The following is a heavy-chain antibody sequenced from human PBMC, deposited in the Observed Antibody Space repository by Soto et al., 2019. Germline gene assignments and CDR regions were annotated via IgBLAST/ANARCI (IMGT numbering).Heavy chain of an antibody. J-gene: IGHJ4*02. CDR1: GVTFSGSA. D-gene: IGHD2-15*01. V-gene: IGHV3-73*01. CDR2: IRSKANSYAT. Sequence: GGSLRLSCAASGVTFSGSAMHWVRQASGKGLEWVGRIRSKANSYATAYAASVKGRFTISRDDSKNTAYLQMNSLKTEDTAVYYCTRWFCSGGSCYYDYWGQGTLVTVSS. CDR3: TRWFCSGGSCYYDY.